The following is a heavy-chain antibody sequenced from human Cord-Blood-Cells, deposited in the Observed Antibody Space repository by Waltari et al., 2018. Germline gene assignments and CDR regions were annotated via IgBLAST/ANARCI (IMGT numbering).Heavy chain of an antibody. CDR1: GGSISRSSYY. V-gene: IGHV4-39*01. CDR3: ARHRVVNDAFDI. J-gene: IGHJ3*02. Sequence: QLQLQESGPGLVKPSETLSLTCTVSGGSISRSSYYWGWIRQPPGKGLEWIGSIYYSGSTYYNPSLKSRVTISVDTSKNQFSLKLSSVTAADTAVYYCARHRVVNDAFDIWGQGTMVTDSS. CDR2: IYYSGST. D-gene: IGHD2-15*01.